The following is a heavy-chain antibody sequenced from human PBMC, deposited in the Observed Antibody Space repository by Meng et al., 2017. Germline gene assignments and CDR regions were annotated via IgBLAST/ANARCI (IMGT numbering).Heavy chain of an antibody. CDR1: GYTFTGYS. D-gene: IGHD5-12*01. Sequence: QLQLVQSGAEVKEPAASLKVSRQASGYTFTGYSMHWVRQAPGQGLEWMGRINPNGGGTNYAQKFQGRVTMTRETSISTAYMELSRLISDDTAVYYCARDSATGDFWGQGTLVTVSS. CDR3: ARDSATGDF. J-gene: IGHJ4*02. CDR2: INPNGGGT. V-gene: IGHV1-2*06.